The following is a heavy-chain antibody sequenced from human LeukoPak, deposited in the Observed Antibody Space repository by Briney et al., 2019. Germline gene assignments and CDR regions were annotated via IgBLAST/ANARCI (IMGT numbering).Heavy chain of an antibody. J-gene: IGHJ5*02. CDR3: GKEGGA. CDR1: GFRFSDFT. Sequence: GGSLRLSCAASGFRFSDFTMTWVRQAPGKGPEWVSAIGGRGGSTYYADSLGGRFTISRDNSKDMVYLQMNSLEVEDTATYYCGKEGGAWGQGTKVTVSS. V-gene: IGHV3-23*01. D-gene: IGHD3-16*01. CDR2: IGGRGGST.